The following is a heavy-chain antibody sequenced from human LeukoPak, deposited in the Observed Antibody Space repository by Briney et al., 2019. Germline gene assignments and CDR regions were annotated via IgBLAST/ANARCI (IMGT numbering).Heavy chain of an antibody. D-gene: IGHD3-10*01. J-gene: IGHJ4*02. CDR3: AGGLFSPSGDY. Sequence: GGSLRLSCAASGFTFSNYWMHWVRQAPGKGLVWVSRINSDGSSTTYADSVKGRFTISRDNGRNTLYLQMNSLRAEDTAVYYCAGGLFSPSGDYWGQGILVTV. CDR2: INSDGSST. CDR1: GFTFSNYW. V-gene: IGHV3-74*01.